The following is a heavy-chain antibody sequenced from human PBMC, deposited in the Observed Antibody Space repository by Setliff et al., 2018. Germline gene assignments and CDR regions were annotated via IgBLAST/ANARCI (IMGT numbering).Heavy chain of an antibody. CDR2: IYHNGNT. D-gene: IGHD3-22*01. Sequence: SETLSLTCTVSGGSISPYFWSWIRQPPGKGLEWIGYIYHNGNTNFNPSLKSRFTISRDNSKNTQYLQMHSLRVEDTAVYYCAREYYDSSGFSYGMDVWGQGTTVTVSS. CDR1: GGSISPYF. J-gene: IGHJ6*02. CDR3: AREYYDSSGFSYGMDV. V-gene: IGHV4-59*01.